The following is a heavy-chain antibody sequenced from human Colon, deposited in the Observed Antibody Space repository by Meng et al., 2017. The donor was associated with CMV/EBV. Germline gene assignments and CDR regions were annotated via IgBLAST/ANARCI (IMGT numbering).Heavy chain of an antibody. CDR3: AGGSGWLIES. Sequence: GESLKISCAASGFTFDDYAMHWVRQAPGKGLEWVSLISGDSVTTYYGDSVSGRFTISRDNAKNSVFLQMNSLRGEDTAVYYCAGGSGWLIESWGQGSLVTVSS. CDR1: GFTFDDYA. CDR2: ISGDSVTT. J-gene: IGHJ4*02. V-gene: IGHV3-43D*03. D-gene: IGHD6-19*01.